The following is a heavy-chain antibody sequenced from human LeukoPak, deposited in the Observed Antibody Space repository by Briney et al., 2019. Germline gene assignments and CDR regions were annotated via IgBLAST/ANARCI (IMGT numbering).Heavy chain of an antibody. CDR2: IYYSGST. CDR1: GGSISNYY. V-gene: IGHV4-59*01. J-gene: IGHJ3*02. CDR3: ARGGLIQRHAFDI. Sequence: SETLSLTCTVSGGSISNYYWSWIRQPPGKGLEWIGYIYYSGSTNYNPSLKSRVTISVDTSKNQFSLKVNSVTAADTALYYCARGGLIQRHAFDIWGQGTMVTVSS. D-gene: IGHD1-1*01.